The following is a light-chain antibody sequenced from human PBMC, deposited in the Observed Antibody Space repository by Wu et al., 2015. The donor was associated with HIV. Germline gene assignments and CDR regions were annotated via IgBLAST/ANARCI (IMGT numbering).Light chain of an antibody. Sequence: EIVLTQSPGTLSLSPGERATLSCRASQSVSNTYLAWYQQKPGQAPRLLIYGASSRATGIPDRFSGSGSGTDFTLTISRLEPEDFAVYFCQHYGSSPHSFGQGTQAGDQT. J-gene: IGKJ2*03. CDR1: QSVSNTY. V-gene: IGKV3-20*01. CDR2: GAS. CDR3: QHYGSSPHS.